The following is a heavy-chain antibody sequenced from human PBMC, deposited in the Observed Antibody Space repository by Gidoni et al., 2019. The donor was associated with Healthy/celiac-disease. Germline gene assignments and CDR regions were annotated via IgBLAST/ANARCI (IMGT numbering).Heavy chain of an antibody. Sequence: QVQLQESGPGLVKPSQTLSLTCTVSGGSISSGGYYWSWIRQHPGTGLEWIGYIYYSGSTYYNPSLKSRVTISVDTSKNQFSLKLSSVTAADTAVYYCARGLGGDDIVVVPRMDVWGQGTTVTVSS. D-gene: IGHD2-2*01. CDR2: IYYSGST. CDR3: ARGLGGDDIVVVPRMDV. J-gene: IGHJ6*02. CDR1: GGSISSGGYY. V-gene: IGHV4-31*03.